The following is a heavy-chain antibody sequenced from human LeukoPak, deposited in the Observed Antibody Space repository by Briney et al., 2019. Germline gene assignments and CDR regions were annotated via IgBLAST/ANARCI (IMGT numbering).Heavy chain of an antibody. Sequence: GGSLRLSCAASGFTFTSFPMIWVRQAPGKGLEWVSAINGSGDTTYYADSVRGRFTISRDNSRNTLYLQMNSLRAEDTALYYCAKDRGYWGQGTLVTVSS. CDR3: AKDRGY. V-gene: IGHV3-23*01. CDR2: INGSGDTT. J-gene: IGHJ4*02. D-gene: IGHD5-24*01. CDR1: GFTFTSFP.